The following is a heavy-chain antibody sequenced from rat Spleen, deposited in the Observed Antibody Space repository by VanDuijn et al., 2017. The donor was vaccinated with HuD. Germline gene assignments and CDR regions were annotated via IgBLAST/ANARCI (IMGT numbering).Heavy chain of an antibody. D-gene: IGHD2-7*01. V-gene: IGHV5-20*01. CDR2: ISYNGSIT. Sequence: EVQLVESGGGLVQPGRSMKLSCAASGFTFSNYDMAWVRQAPTKGLEWVASISYNGSITYYRDSVKGRFTISRDNAKSTLYLQMDSLRSEDTATYYCATDDSRISRFAYWGQGTLVTVSS. CDR3: ATDDSRISRFAY. J-gene: IGHJ3*01. CDR1: GFTFSNYD.